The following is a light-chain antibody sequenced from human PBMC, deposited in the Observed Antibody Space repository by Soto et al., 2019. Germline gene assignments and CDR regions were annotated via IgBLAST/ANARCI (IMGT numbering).Light chain of an antibody. V-gene: IGLV2-14*01. CDR3: SSHTTSSTQV. CDR1: SSDVGAYNY. Sequence: QSALTQPASVSGSPGQSITISCTGTSSDVGAYNYVPWYQQRPGKVPKLMIYDVNNRPSGVSNRFSGSKSGNTASLTISGLKAEDEGDYYCSSHTTSSTQVFGTGTKLTVL. J-gene: IGLJ1*01. CDR2: DVN.